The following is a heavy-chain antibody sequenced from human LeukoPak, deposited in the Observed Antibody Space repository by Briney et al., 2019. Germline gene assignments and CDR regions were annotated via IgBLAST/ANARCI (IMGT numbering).Heavy chain of an antibody. J-gene: IGHJ4*02. CDR2: IYYSGST. V-gene: IGHV4-59*12. D-gene: IGHD4-11*01. Sequence: SETLTLTCTASGGSISSYYWSWIRQPPGKGLEWIGYIYYSGSTYYNPSLKSRVTISVDRSKNQFSLKLSSVTAADTAVYYCARGVGYSNYVNYWGQGTLVTVSS. CDR1: GGSISSYY. CDR3: ARGVGYSNYVNY.